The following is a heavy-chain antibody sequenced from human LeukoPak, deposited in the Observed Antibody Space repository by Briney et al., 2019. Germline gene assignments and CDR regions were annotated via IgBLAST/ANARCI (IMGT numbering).Heavy chain of an antibody. Sequence: SETLSLTCAVYGGSFSGYYWSWIRQPPGKGLEWIGEINHSGSTNYNPPLKSRVTISVDTSKNQFSLKLSSVTAADTAVYYCARGIVVVPAAISWFDPWGQGTLVTVSS. J-gene: IGHJ5*02. CDR3: ARGIVVVPAAISWFDP. D-gene: IGHD2-2*02. V-gene: IGHV4-34*01. CDR1: GGSFSGYY. CDR2: INHSGST.